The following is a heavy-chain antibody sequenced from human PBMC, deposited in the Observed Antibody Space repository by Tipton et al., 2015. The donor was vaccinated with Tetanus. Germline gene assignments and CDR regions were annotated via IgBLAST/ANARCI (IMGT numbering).Heavy chain of an antibody. D-gene: IGHD3-9*01. V-gene: IGHV4-31*03. J-gene: IGHJ4*02. Sequence: LRLSCSVSGDSISSGGYYWSWIRQHPGKGLEWIGYIYSSGTTNYNPSLRSRVTMSVDTPKNQFSLELTSVTAADTAVYYCARSYYDLLTGNYIPYYFDYWGRGSLVTVSS. CDR2: IYSSGTT. CDR3: ARSYYDLLTGNYIPYYFDY. CDR1: GDSISSGGYY.